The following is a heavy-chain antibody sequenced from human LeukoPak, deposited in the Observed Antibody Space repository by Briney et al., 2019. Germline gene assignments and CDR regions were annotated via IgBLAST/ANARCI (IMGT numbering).Heavy chain of an antibody. CDR3: AGGPQYTGSFPY. Sequence: NPGGSLRLTCAASGFTFSDYYMSWIRQAPGKGLEWVSYISSSGSTIYYADSVKGRFTISRDNAKNSLYLQMNSLRADDTAVYYCAGGPQYTGSFPYWGQGTLVAVSS. D-gene: IGHD1-26*01. V-gene: IGHV3-11*04. CDR2: ISSSGSTI. J-gene: IGHJ4*02. CDR1: GFTFSDYY.